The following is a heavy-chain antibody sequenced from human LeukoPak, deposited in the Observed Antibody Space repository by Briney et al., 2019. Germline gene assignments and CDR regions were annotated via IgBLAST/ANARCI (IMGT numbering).Heavy chain of an antibody. CDR3: SRERREYINSNYYYYYMDV. CDR1: GGPISSYY. CDR2: IYYSGST. Sequence: SETLSLTCTVSGGPISSYYWSWIRQPPGKGLEWIGYIYYSGSTNYNPSLKSRVTISVDTSKNQFSLKLSSVTAADTAVYYCSRERREYINSNYYYYYMDVWGKGTTVTVSS. J-gene: IGHJ6*03. D-gene: IGHD1-1*01. V-gene: IGHV4-59*01.